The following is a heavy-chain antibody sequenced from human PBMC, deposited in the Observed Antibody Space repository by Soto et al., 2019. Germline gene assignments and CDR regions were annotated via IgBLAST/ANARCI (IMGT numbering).Heavy chain of an antibody. Sequence: PGGSLRLSCAASGFTFSSYAMSWVRQAPGKGLEWVSAISGSGGSTYYADSVKGRFTISRDNSKNTLYLQMNSLRAEDTAVYYCSNDDYYGSGNPFYGLDVWGQGTTVTVSS. V-gene: IGHV3-23*01. CDR3: SNDDYYGSGNPFYGLDV. CDR2: ISGSGGST. J-gene: IGHJ6*02. CDR1: GFTFSSYA. D-gene: IGHD3-10*01.